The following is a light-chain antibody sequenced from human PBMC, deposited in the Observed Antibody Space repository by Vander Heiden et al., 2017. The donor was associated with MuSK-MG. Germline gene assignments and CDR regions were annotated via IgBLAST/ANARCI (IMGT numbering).Light chain of an antibody. Sequence: SVLPPPPSSSCPPAQLVTISCSGRSSNIGSNYVYWYQQLPGTAPKLLIYRNNQRPSGVPDRFSGSKSGTSASLAISGLRSEDEADYYCAAWDDSLSGVVFGGGTKLTVL. CDR2: RNN. V-gene: IGLV1-47*01. J-gene: IGLJ2*01. CDR3: AAWDDSLSGVV. CDR1: SSNIGSNY.